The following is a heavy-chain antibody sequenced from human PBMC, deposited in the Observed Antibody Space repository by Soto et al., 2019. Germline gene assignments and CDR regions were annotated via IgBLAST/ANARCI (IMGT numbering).Heavy chain of an antibody. J-gene: IGHJ6*04. Sequence: ASPKVPGTASGCSFTDYHKHWVRKAPVQGLEWLGRINPKSGGTSTAQKFQGWVTMTRYRSISTLYMELTRLRSDDTAVYFCARGHSTDCSNGVCSFFYNHAMDVWGK. CDR2: INPKSGGT. V-gene: IGHV1-2*04. CDR3: ARGHSTDCSNGVCSFFYNHAMDV. CDR1: GCSFTDYH. D-gene: IGHD2-8*01.